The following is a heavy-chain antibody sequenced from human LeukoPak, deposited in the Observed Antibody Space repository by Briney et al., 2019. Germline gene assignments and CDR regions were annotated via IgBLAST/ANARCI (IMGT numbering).Heavy chain of an antibody. D-gene: IGHD4-17*01. CDR3: ARGYYGDLDAFDI. CDR1: GFTVSSNY. CDR2: IYSGGST. V-gene: IGHV3-53*01. Sequence: GSLRLSCAASGFTVSSNYMSWVRQAPGKGLEWVSVIYSGGSTYYADSVKGRFTISRDNSKNTLYLQMNSLRAEDTAVYYCARGYYGDLDAFDIWGQGTTVTVSS. J-gene: IGHJ3*02.